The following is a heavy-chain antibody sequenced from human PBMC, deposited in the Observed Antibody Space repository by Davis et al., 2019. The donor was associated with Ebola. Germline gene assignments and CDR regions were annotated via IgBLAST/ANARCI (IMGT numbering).Heavy chain of an antibody. CDR2: INHSGST. Sequence: MPSETLSLTCAVYGGSFSGYYWSWIRQPPGKGLEWIGEINHSGSTNYNPSLKGRVTISADTSKNQFSLNLKSVTATDTAVYYCARGPKTYYDILTGYPYWGQGTLVTVSS. D-gene: IGHD3-9*01. J-gene: IGHJ4*02. CDR3: ARGPKTYYDILTGYPY. CDR1: GGSFSGYY. V-gene: IGHV4-34*01.